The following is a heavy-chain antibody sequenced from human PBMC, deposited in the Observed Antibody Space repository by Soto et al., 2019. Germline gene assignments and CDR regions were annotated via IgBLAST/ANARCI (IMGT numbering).Heavy chain of an antibody. CDR2: ISGSGGST. CDR1: GFTFNSYA. D-gene: IGHD3-22*01. V-gene: IGHV3-23*01. CDR3: AKGPTYYYDTSGYDY. Sequence: EVQLLESGGGLVQPGGSLRLSCAASGFTFNSYAMSWVRQAPGKGLEWVSAISGSGGSTYYADSVKGRFTISRDNFQNTLYLQMNSLRAEDTAVYNCAKGPTYYYDTSGYDYWGQGTLVTVSS. J-gene: IGHJ4*02.